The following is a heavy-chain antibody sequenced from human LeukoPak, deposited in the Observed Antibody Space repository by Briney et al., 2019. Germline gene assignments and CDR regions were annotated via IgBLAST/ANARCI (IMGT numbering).Heavy chain of an antibody. J-gene: IGHJ4*02. V-gene: IGHV7-4-1*02. Sequence: ASVTVSCKSSGYTFITYGISWLRQAPGQGLEWMGWINTNTGNPTYAQGFTGRFVFSLDTSVSTAYLQISGLKAEDTAVYYCARDLMVRGRGNGVIGQWGQGTLVTVSS. CDR1: GYTFITYG. CDR2: INTNTGNP. CDR3: ARDLMVRGRGNGVIGQ. D-gene: IGHD3-10*01.